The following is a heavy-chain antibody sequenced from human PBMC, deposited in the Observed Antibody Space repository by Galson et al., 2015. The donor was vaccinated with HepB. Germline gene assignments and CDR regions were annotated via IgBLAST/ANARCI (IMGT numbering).Heavy chain of an antibody. Sequence: SLRLSCAASGFTFSSYAMSWVRQAPGKGLEWVSVISGSGGSTYYADSVKGRFTISRDNSKNTLYLQMNSLRAEDTAVYYCAKKGEELPFVDYWGQGTLVTVSS. CDR1: GFTFSSYA. V-gene: IGHV3-23*01. CDR3: AKKGEELPFVDY. J-gene: IGHJ4*02. CDR2: ISGSGGST. D-gene: IGHD1-26*01.